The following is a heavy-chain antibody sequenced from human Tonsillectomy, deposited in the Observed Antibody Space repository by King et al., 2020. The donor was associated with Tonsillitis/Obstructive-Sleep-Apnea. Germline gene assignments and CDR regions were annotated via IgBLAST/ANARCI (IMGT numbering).Heavy chain of an antibody. CDR1: GGSIISYY. V-gene: IGHV4-59*01. D-gene: IGHD3-22*01. J-gene: IGHJ4*02. Sequence: VQLQESGPGLVKPSETLSLTCTFSGGSIISYYWSWIRQPPGKGLEWIGYIFYSGSTNYNPSLKSRVTISVDTSKNQFSLKLSSVTAADTAVYYCARASYYYDSMKYWGQGTLVTVSS. CDR2: IFYSGST. CDR3: ARASYYYDSMKY.